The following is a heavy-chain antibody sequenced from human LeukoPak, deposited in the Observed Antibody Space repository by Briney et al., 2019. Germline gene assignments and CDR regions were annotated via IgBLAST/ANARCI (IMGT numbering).Heavy chain of an antibody. CDR1: GGSISSSSYY. V-gene: IGHV4-39*01. CDR2: IYYSGST. J-gene: IGHJ3*02. CDR3: ARRPPALGAFDI. Sequence: SETLSLTCTVSGGSISSSSYYWGWIRHPPGKGLEWIGSIYYSGSTYYNPSLKSRVTISVDTSKSQFSLKLSSVTAADTAVYYCARRPPALGAFDIWGQGTMVSVSS.